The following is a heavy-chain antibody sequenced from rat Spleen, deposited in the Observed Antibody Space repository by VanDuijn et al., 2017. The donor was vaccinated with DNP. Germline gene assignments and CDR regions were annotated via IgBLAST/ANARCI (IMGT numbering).Heavy chain of an antibody. CDR3: KVGAQY. D-gene: IGHD5-1*01. V-gene: IGHV5S10*01. Sequence: EVQLVESGGGLVQPGRSLKLSCASSGFTFSDYNMAWVRQAPKKGLEWVATITPGGTTTYYRDSVKGRFTISRDNAKSTLFLQMNSLRSEDTATYYCKVGAQYWGQGVMVTVSS. J-gene: IGHJ2*01. CDR1: GFTFSDYN. CDR2: ITPGGTTT.